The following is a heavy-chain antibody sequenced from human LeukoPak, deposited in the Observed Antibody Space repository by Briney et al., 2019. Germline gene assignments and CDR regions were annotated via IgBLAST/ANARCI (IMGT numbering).Heavy chain of an antibody. D-gene: IGHD1-26*01. Sequence: SQTLSLTCAISGDSVSSSLVTWNWIRQSPSRGLEWLGRTYYRSKWSNDYAVSVKSRITINPDTSKNQFSLQLNSVTPENTAVYYCARVLSGIFFDWGQGTLVTVSS. CDR3: ARVLSGIFFD. CDR1: GDSVSSSLVT. V-gene: IGHV6-1*01. CDR2: TYYRSKWSN. J-gene: IGHJ4*02.